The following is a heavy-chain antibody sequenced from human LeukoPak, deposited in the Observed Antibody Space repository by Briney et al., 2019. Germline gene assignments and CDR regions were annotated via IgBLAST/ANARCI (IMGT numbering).Heavy chain of an antibody. CDR1: GLTFSSHW. Sequence: AGGSLRLSCAASGLTFSSHWMHWVRQAPGKGLVWASRITNDGSSTTYADSVKGRFTISRDNAKNMLYLQVNSLRAEDTAVYYCARKRPNYFDYWGQGTLVTVSS. CDR3: ARKRPNYFDY. CDR2: ITNDGSST. V-gene: IGHV3-74*01. J-gene: IGHJ4*02.